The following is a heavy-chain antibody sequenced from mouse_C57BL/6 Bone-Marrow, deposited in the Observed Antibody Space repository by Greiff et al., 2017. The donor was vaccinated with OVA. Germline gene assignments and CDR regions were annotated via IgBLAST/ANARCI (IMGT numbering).Heavy chain of an antibody. CDR3: ARGGDYYGSRYWYFDV. D-gene: IGHD1-1*01. V-gene: IGHV5-4*01. CDR1: GFTFSSYA. J-gene: IGHJ1*03. CDR2: ISDGGSYT. Sequence: EVQRVESGGGLVKPGGSLKLSCAASGFTFSSYAMSWVRQTPEKRLEWVATISDGGSYTYYPDNVKGRFTISRDNAENNLYLQMSHLKSEDTAMYYCARGGDYYGSRYWYFDVWGTGTTVTVSS.